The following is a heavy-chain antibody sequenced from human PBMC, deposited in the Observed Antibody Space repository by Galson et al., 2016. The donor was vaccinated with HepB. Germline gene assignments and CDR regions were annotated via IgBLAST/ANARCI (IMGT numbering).Heavy chain of an antibody. D-gene: IGHD2-2*01. CDR2: VNHIWNT. CDR3: ARVPTRRSARTPYHYGVDV. J-gene: IGHJ6*02. CDR1: GESFSNYY. V-gene: IGHV4-34*01. Sequence: SETLSLTCAVSGESFSNYYWTWIRQPPGKGLEWIREVNHIWNTKYNPSLESRVTISADTSKNHFSLNLTSVTAADTAVYYCARVPTRRSARTPYHYGVDVWGQGTLVTVSS.